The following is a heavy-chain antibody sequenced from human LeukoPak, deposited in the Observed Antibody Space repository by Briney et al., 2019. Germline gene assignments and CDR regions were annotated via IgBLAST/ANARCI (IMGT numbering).Heavy chain of an antibody. J-gene: IGHJ6*02. Sequence: ASVKVSCKVSGYTLTELSMHWVRQAPGKGLEWMGGFDPEDGETIYAQKFQGRVTMTEDTSTDTAYMELSSLRSEDTAVYYCATNPNHRPRLFVMDVWGQGTTVTVSS. CDR3: ATNPNHRPRLFVMDV. CDR1: GYTLTELS. CDR2: FDPEDGET. D-gene: IGHD1-14*01. V-gene: IGHV1-24*01.